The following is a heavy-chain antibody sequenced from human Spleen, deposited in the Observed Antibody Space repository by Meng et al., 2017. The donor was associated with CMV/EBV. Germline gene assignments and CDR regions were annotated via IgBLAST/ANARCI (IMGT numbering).Heavy chain of an antibody. J-gene: IGHJ3*02. D-gene: IGHD1-26*01. Sequence: GGSLRLSCAASGFTFSSYWMSWVRQAPGKGLEWVANIKQDGSEKYYVDSVKGRFTISRDNAKNSLYLQMNSLRAEDTAVYYCARVGDAGSRRWELPYRGAFDIWGQGTMVTVSS. CDR1: GFTFSSYW. CDR3: ARVGDAGSRRWELPYRGAFDI. CDR2: IKQDGSEK. V-gene: IGHV3-7*01.